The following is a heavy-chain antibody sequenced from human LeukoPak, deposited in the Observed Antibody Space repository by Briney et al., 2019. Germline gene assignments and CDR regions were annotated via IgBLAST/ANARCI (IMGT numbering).Heavy chain of an antibody. CDR2: IYCSGSP. Sequence: AETLSLTCTVSGGSLSRSNYYWGWIRQPPGKELEWIGSIYCSGSPYYNPSMKSRATTSVDTSNKQFSLKQSSLTADATLVYHCARPKLELNNENWFYPWGQGTLVTVSS. CDR1: GGSLSRSNYY. D-gene: IGHD1-7*01. J-gene: IGHJ5*02. CDR3: ARPKLELNNENWFYP. V-gene: IGHV4-39*01.